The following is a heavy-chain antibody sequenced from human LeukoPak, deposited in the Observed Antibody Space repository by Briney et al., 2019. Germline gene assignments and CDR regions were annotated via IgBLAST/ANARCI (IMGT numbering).Heavy chain of an antibody. J-gene: IGHJ3*02. CDR3: AREGQGLAGGAFDI. V-gene: IGHV3-30-3*01. D-gene: IGHD6-19*01. CDR2: ISYDGSNK. CDR1: GFTFSTYA. Sequence: GGSLRLSCAASGFTFSTYALHWVRQAPGKGLEWVAVISYDGSNKYYADSVQGRFTISRDNSKNTLYLQMNSLRAEDTAVYYCAREGQGLAGGAFDIWGQGTMVTVSS.